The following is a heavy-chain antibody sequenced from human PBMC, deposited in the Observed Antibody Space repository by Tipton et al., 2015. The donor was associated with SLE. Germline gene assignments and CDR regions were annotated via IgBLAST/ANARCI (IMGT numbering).Heavy chain of an antibody. CDR3: ARGSYDSSGYYLPLDY. Sequence: LRLSCTVSGGSISSSSYFWGWIRQPPGKGLEWIGSIYYSGNTYYNPSLKSRVTISVDTSKNQFSLKLSSVTAADTAVYYCARGSYDSSGYYLPLDYWGQGTLVTVSS. CDR2: IYYSGNT. V-gene: IGHV4-39*07. CDR1: GGSISSSSYF. D-gene: IGHD3-22*01. J-gene: IGHJ4*02.